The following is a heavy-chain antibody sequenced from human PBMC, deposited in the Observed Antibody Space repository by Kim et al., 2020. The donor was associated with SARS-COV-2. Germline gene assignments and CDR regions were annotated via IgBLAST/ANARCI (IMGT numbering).Heavy chain of an antibody. Sequence: SATLSLTCTVSGGSISSYYWSWIRQPPGKGLEWIGYIYYSGSTNYNTSLKSRVTISVDTSKNQFSLKLSSVTAADTAVYYCARVRSSSIIMIVVVDAFDIWGQGTMVT. CDR2: IYYSGST. CDR1: GGSISSYY. J-gene: IGHJ3*02. CDR3: ARVRSSSIIMIVVVDAFDI. V-gene: IGHV4-59*13. D-gene: IGHD3-22*01.